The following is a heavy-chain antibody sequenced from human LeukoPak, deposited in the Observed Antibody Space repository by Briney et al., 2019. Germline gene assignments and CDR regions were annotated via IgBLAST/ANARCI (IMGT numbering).Heavy chain of an antibody. V-gene: IGHV3-74*03. CDR1: GFTFSSLW. CDR2: INSDGSST. CDR3: ARGGYGSIDY. J-gene: IGHJ4*02. Sequence: GGSLRLSCAASGFTFSSLWMRWVRQAPGKGLVWVSYINSDGSSTMYADSVKGRFTISRDNAKNTVYLQMNSLRAEDTAVYYCARGGYGSIDYWGQGTLVTVSS. D-gene: IGHD4-17*01.